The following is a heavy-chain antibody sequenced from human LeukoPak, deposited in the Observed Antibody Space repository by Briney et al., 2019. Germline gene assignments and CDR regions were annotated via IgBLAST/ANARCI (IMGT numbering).Heavy chain of an antibody. D-gene: IGHD2-2*01. V-gene: IGHV1-69*13. J-gene: IGHJ5*02. Sequence: SVTVSCKASGGTFSSYAISWVRQAPGQGLEWMGGIIPIFGTANCAQKFQGRVTITADESTSTAYMELSSLRSEDTAVYYCARVLYRCSSTSCYVMMGEAFDPWGQGTLVTVSS. CDR2: IIPIFGTA. CDR1: GGTFSSYA. CDR3: ARVLYRCSSTSCYVMMGEAFDP.